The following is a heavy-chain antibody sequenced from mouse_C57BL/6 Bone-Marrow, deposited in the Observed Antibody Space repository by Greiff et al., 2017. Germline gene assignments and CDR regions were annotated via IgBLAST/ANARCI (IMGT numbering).Heavy chain of an antibody. D-gene: IGHD1-1*01. J-gene: IGHJ1*03. CDR1: GYTFTSYW. CDR3: ARSDYGSIYCYFDV. Sequence: VQLQQPGAELVMPGASVKLSCKASGYTFTSYWMHWVKQRPGQGLEWIGEIDPSDSYTNYNQKFKGKSTLTVDKSSSTAYMTLSSLTSEVSAVYYVARSDYGSIYCYFDVWGTGTTVTVSS. CDR2: IDPSDSYT. V-gene: IGHV1-69*01.